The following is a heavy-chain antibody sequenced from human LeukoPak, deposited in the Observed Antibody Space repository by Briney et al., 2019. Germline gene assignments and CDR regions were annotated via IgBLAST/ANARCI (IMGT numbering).Heavy chain of an antibody. V-gene: IGHV4-59*01. J-gene: IGHJ4*02. CDR3: ARTIVVVPAAILYFDY. Sequence: SETLSLTCTVSGVSISSYYWSWIRQPPGKGLEWIGYIYYSGSTNYNPSLKSRVTISVDTSKNQFSLKLSSVTAADTAVYYCARTIVVVPAAILYFDYWGQGTLVTVSS. CDR1: GVSISSYY. D-gene: IGHD2-2*01. CDR2: IYYSGST.